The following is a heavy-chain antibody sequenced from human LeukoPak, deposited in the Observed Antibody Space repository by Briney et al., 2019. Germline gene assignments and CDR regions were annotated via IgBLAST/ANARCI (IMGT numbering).Heavy chain of an antibody. Sequence: PGGSLRLSCAASGFTFRSYGMHWVRQATGKGLEWVAFIRYDETDKYYADSVKGRFTISRDNSKNTLYLQMSSLRAEDTAVYYCAKATNYDYMDVWGKGPRSPSP. CDR1: GFTFRSYG. V-gene: IGHV3-30*02. CDR3: AKATNYDYMDV. J-gene: IGHJ6*03. CDR2: IRYDETDK.